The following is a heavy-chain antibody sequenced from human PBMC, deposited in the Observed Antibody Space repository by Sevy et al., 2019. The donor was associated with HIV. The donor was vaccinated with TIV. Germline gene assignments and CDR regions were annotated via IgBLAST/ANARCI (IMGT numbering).Heavy chain of an antibody. D-gene: IGHD6-13*01. CDR1: GFIFSSYA. CDR2: ISYDGTKK. Sequence: GGSLRLSCVASGFIFSSYAMHWVRQVPGKGLEWVAVISYDGTKKYYADSVKGRFTISRDNSKNTLFLQMNSLRAEDTAVYYCATAGYSSCWPIDYWGQGTLVTVSS. CDR3: ATAGYSSCWPIDY. V-gene: IGHV3-30-3*01. J-gene: IGHJ4*02.